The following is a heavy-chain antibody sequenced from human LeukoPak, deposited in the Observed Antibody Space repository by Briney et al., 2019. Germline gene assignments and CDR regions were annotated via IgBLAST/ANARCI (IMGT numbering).Heavy chain of an antibody. Sequence: GGSLRLSCAASGFTFSSDWMHWVRQAPGKGLVWVSRINSDGSRTSYADSVKGRFTISRDNAKNTLNLQMNSLRAEDTAVYYCARISSGWYSDYWGQGTLVTVSA. CDR1: GFTFSSDW. CDR2: INSDGSRT. J-gene: IGHJ4*02. V-gene: IGHV3-74*01. D-gene: IGHD6-19*01. CDR3: ARISSGWYSDY.